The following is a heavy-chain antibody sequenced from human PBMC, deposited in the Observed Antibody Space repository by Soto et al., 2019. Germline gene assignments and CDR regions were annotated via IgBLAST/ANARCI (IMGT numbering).Heavy chain of an antibody. J-gene: IGHJ4*02. V-gene: IGHV4-30-4*01. CDR1: GGSISSGDYY. CDR3: AKEAGEMATTYGHFDH. D-gene: IGHD1-1*01. CDR2: IYYSGST. Sequence: SETLSLTCTVSGGSISSGDYYWSWVRQPPGKGLEWIGYIYYSGSTYYNPSLKSRVTISVDTSKNRFSLKLSSVTAADTAVYYCAKEAGEMATTYGHFDHWGQGTLVTVSS.